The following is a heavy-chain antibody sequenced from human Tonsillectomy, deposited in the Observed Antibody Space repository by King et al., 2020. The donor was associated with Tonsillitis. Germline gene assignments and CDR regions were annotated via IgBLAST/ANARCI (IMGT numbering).Heavy chain of an antibody. Sequence: VQLVESGGGLVKPGGSLRVSCAASGFTFSNAWMSWVRQVPGKGLEWVGRIKSKTDGGTPDYAAPVKGRFSISRDDSKKTLYLQMNSLKTEDTAVYYCTTESYYYDSSGYYYEDYWGQGTLVTVSS. CDR3: TTESYYYDSSGYYYEDY. D-gene: IGHD3-22*01. J-gene: IGHJ4*02. CDR1: GFTFSNAW. V-gene: IGHV3-15*01. CDR2: IKSKTDGGTP.